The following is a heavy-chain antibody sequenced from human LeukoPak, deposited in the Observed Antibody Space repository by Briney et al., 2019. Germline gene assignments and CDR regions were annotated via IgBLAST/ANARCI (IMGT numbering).Heavy chain of an antibody. D-gene: IGHD6-19*01. J-gene: IGHJ3*02. Sequence: PGGSLRLSCAASGFTFDDYAMPWVRQAPGKGLEWVSGISWNSSSIDYADAVKRRFTISRDNAKNSLYLQMNSQRAEDTALYYCAKDKISGWHDAFDIWGQGTMVTVSS. V-gene: IGHV3-9*01. CDR2: ISWNSSSI. CDR3: AKDKISGWHDAFDI. CDR1: GFTFDDYA.